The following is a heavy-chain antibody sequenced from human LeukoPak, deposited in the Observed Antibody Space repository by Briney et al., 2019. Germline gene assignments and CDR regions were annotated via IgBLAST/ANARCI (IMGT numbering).Heavy chain of an antibody. D-gene: IGHD6-6*01. CDR1: GYTFTSYG. J-gene: IGHJ4*02. CDR3: ARTSSSSSYFDY. CDR2: IIPIFGTA. Sequence: SVKVSCKASGYTFTSYGISWVRQAPGQGLEWMGGIIPIFGTANYAQKFQGRVTITADESTSTAYMELSSLRSEDTAVYYCARTSSSSSYFDYWGQGTLVTVSS. V-gene: IGHV1-69*13.